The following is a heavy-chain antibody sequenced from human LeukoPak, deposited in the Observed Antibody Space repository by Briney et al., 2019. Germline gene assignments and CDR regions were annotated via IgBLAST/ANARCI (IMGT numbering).Heavy chain of an antibody. CDR2: IWYDGSNK. J-gene: IGHJ4*02. D-gene: IGHD5-12*01. Sequence: PRGSLRLSCAASGFTFSSYGMHWVRQAPGKGLEWVAVIWYDGSNKYYADFVKGRFTISRDDSKNTLYLQMNSLRAEDTAVYYCARDRGGYDARFDYWGQGTLVTVSS. CDR1: GFTFSSYG. V-gene: IGHV3-33*01. CDR3: ARDRGGYDARFDY.